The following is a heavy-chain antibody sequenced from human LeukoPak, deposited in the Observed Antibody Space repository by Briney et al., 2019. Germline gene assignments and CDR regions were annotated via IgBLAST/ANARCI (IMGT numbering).Heavy chain of an antibody. J-gene: IGHJ3*02. V-gene: IGHV3-7*01. CDR1: GFTFSSYC. Sequence: RSGGSLRLSCAASGFTFSSYCMSWVRQAPGKGLEWVANMKQDGSEIYYVDSVKGRFTISRDNAKNSLYLQMNSLRAEDTAVYYCASSSSSVGAFDIWGQGTMVTVSS. CDR3: ASSSSSVGAFDI. CDR2: MKQDGSEI. D-gene: IGHD6-6*01.